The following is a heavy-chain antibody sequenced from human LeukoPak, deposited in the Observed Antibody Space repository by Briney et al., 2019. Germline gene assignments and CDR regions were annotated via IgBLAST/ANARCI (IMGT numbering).Heavy chain of an antibody. CDR2: IYYSGST. Sequence: ETSETLFPTCAVSGGSFSGYYWGWIRQPPRKGLEWIGDIYYSGSTNYNPSLKSRVTISVDTSKNQFSLKLSSVTAADTAVYYCAREHIVVVTASNWFDPWGQGTLVTVSS. V-gene: IGHV4-59*01. J-gene: IGHJ5*02. D-gene: IGHD2-21*02. CDR1: GGSFSGYY. CDR3: AREHIVVVTASNWFDP.